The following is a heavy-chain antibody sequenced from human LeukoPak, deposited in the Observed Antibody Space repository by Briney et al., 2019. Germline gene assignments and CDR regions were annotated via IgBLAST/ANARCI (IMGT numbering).Heavy chain of an antibody. Sequence: KSSETLSLTCTVSGGSISSYYWSWIRQPPGKGLEWIGYIYYSGSTNYNPSLKSRVTISVDTSKNQFSLKLSSVTAADTAVYYCARHEISSPIDYWGQGTLVTVSS. V-gene: IGHV4-59*08. CDR3: ARHEISSPIDY. D-gene: IGHD3-16*02. CDR1: GGSISSYY. J-gene: IGHJ4*02. CDR2: IYYSGST.